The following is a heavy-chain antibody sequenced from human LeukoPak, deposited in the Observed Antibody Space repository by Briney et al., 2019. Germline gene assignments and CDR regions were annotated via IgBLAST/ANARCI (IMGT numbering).Heavy chain of an antibody. CDR2: MNPNSGNT. CDR3: ARGRARRTRTYYFDY. J-gene: IGHJ4*02. Sequence: ASVKVSCKASGYTFTSYYMHWVRQATGQGLEWMGWMNPNSGNTGYAQKFQGRVTMTRNTSISTAYMELSSLRSEDTAVYYCARGRARRTRTYYFDYWGQGTLVTVSS. V-gene: IGHV1-8*02. CDR1: GYTFTSYY.